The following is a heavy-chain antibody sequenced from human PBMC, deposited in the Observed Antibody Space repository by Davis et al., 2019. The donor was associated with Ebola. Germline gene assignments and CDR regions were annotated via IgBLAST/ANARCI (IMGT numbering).Heavy chain of an antibody. CDR1: GFTLSSNY. CDR3: ARDKGDYGDSTFDY. J-gene: IGHJ4*02. Sequence: GESLKISCAASGFTLSSNYMSWVRQAPGKGLEWVSVIYSGGSTYYADSVKGRFTISRDNSKNTLYLQMNSLRAEDTAVYYCARDKGDYGDSTFDYWGQGTLVTVSS. D-gene: IGHD4-17*01. V-gene: IGHV3-53*01. CDR2: IYSGGST.